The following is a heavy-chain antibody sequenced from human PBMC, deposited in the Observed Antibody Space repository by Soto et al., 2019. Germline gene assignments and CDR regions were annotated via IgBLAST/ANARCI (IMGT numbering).Heavy chain of an antibody. CDR3: ARQGGIAAAGPYYYYYMDV. CDR2: IYPGDSDT. D-gene: IGHD6-13*01. Sequence: GESLKISCKGSGYSFTSYWIGWVRQMPGKGLEWMGIIYPGDSDTRYSPSFQGQVTISADKSISTAYLQWSSLKASDTAMYYCARQGGIAAAGPYYYYYMDVWGKGTTVTVSS. J-gene: IGHJ6*03. CDR1: GYSFTSYW. V-gene: IGHV5-51*01.